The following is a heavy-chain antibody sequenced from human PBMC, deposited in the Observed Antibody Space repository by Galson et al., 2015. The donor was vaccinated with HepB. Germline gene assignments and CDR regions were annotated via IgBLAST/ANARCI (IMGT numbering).Heavy chain of an antibody. V-gene: IGHV4-4*02. CDR2: IYHSGST. J-gene: IGHJ6*02. CDR3: AREGVPAVEAYYYYYGMDV. Sequence: SETLSLTCAVSGGSISSSNWWSWVRQPPGKGLEWIGEIYHSGSTNYNPSLKSRVTISVDKSKNQFSLKLSSVTAADTAVYYCAREGVPAVEAYYYYYGMDVWGQGTTVTVSS. CDR1: GGSISSSNW. D-gene: IGHD2-2*01.